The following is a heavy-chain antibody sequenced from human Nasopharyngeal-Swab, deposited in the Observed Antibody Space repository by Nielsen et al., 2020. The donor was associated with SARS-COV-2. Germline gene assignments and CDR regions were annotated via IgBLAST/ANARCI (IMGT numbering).Heavy chain of an antibody. CDR2: ISAYNGNT. J-gene: IGHJ6*03. Sequence: WVRQAPGQGLEWMGWISAYNGNTNYAQKLQGRVTMTTDTSTSTAYMELRSLRSDDTAVYYCAREVFEVPAATYYYYYYYMDVWGEGTTVTVSS. CDR3: AREVFEVPAATYYYYYYYMDV. V-gene: IGHV1-18*01. D-gene: IGHD2-2*01.